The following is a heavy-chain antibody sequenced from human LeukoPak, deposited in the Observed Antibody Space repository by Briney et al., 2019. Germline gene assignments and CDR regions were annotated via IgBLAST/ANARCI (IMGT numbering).Heavy chain of an antibody. J-gene: IGHJ4*02. D-gene: IGHD6-19*01. V-gene: IGHV3-30-3*01. Sequence: GGSLRLSCAASGFTFSSYAMHWVRQAPGKGLEWVAVISYDGSNKYYADSVKGRFTISRDYSKNTLYLQMNSLRAEDTAVYYCARGGSIAVAGHFDYWGQGTLVTVSS. CDR3: ARGGSIAVAGHFDY. CDR2: ISYDGSNK. CDR1: GFTFSSYA.